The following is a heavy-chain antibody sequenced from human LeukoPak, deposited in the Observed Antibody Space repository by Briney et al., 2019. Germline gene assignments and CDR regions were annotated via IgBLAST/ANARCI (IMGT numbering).Heavy chain of an antibody. CDR2: IRYDGSNK. V-gene: IGHV3-30*02. D-gene: IGHD3-22*01. CDR1: GFTFSSYG. J-gene: IGHJ4*02. Sequence: PGGSLRLSCAASGFTFSSYGMHWVRQAPGKGLEWVAFIRYDGSNKYYADSAKGRFTISRDNSKNTLYLQMNSLRAEDTAVHYCATEITYYYDSSGRTSESEDDYWGQGTLVTVSS. CDR3: ATEITYYYDSSGRTSESEDDY.